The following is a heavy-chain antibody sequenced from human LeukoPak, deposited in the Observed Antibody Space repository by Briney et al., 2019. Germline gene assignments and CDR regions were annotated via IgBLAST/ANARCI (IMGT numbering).Heavy chain of an antibody. D-gene: IGHD1-26*01. V-gene: IGHV4-59*01. J-gene: IGHJ4*02. Sequence: SETLSLTCAVYGGSFSGYYWSWIRQPPGKGLEWIGYIYYSGSTNYNPSLKSRVTISVDTSKNQFSLKLSSVTAADTAVYYCASGSYRKFDYWGQGTLVTVSS. CDR1: GGSFSGYY. CDR2: IYYSGST. CDR3: ASGSYRKFDY.